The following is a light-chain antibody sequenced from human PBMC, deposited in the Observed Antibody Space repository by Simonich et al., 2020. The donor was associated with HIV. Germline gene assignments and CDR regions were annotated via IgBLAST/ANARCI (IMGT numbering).Light chain of an antibody. J-gene: IGKJ1*01. Sequence: DIQMTQSPSTLSASVGDRVTITCRASQSISNWLAWYQQKPGNAPKLLIYKASSLESGVPSRFSGSGSWTEFTLTIRRLQPNDFATYYCQQYNSDSAIGQGTKVEIK. CDR1: QSISNW. CDR2: KAS. CDR3: QQYNSDSA. V-gene: IGKV1-5*03.